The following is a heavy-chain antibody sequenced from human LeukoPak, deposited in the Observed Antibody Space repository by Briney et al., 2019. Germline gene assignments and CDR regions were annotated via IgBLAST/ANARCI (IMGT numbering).Heavy chain of an antibody. CDR3: ARGRRRVVVAAYDP. CDR1: GASFSGYY. J-gene: IGHJ5*02. D-gene: IGHD2-15*01. V-gene: IGHV4-34*01. Sequence: SETLSLTCAVYGASFSGYYWSSIRQPPGKGLESLGEINHSGSTNYNPPLKSRVTISVDTSKNQFSLKLSSVTAADTAVYYCARGRRRVVVAAYDPWGQGTLVTVSS. CDR2: INHSGST.